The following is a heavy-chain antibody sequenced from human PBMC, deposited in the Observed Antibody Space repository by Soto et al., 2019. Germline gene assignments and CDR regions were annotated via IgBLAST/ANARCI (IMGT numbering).Heavy chain of an antibody. Sequence: EVQLVESGGGLVQPGGSLRLSCEASGFTFSTYSMNWVRQAPGKGLEWVSYIRGSGTTTHYEDSVKGRFTISRDNAKNSLYLQMNSLRVEDTAVYYCARDPHSLDYWGQGILVTVSS. V-gene: IGHV3-48*01. J-gene: IGHJ4*02. D-gene: IGHD2-15*01. CDR2: IRGSGTTT. CDR3: ARDPHSLDY. CDR1: GFTFSTYS.